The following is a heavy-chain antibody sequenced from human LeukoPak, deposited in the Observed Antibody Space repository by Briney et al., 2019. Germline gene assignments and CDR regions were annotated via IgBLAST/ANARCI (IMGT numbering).Heavy chain of an antibody. J-gene: IGHJ3*02. V-gene: IGHV1-2*06. Sequence: PRASVKVSCKASGYTFTGYYMHWVRQAPGQGLEWMGRINPNSGGTNYAQKFQGRVTMTRDTSISTAYMELSRLRSDDTAVYYCAREDSSGYYYGAFDIWGQGTMVTVSS. CDR2: INPNSGGT. D-gene: IGHD3-22*01. CDR1: GYTFTGYY. CDR3: AREDSSGYYYGAFDI.